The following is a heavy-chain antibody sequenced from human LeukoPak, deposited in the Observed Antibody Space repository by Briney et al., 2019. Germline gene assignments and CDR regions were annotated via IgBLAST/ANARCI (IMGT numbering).Heavy chain of an antibody. Sequence: SEALSLTRAVSGGSIHSDDWSWIRPPPGKGLEWIGHIHHSGRSNYNPSLVSRVTLSVDMSRNQFSLRLSSVTAADTAVYYWARQTPYSGNHYFDYWGQGTLVTVSS. CDR1: GGSIHSDD. V-gene: IGHV4-59*08. CDR2: IHHSGRS. D-gene: IGHD1-26*01. CDR3: ARQTPYSGNHYFDY. J-gene: IGHJ4*02.